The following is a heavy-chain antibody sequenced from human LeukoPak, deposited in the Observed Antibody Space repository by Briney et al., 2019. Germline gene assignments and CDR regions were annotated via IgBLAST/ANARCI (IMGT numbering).Heavy chain of an antibody. V-gene: IGHV3-7*03. Sequence: GGSLRLSCAASGFTFSSYWMSWVRQAPGKGLEWVANIKQDGSEKYYVDSVKGRFTISRDNAKNSLYLQMNSLRAEDTALYYCARVGIVGATYYYYYYMDVWGKGTTVTVSS. J-gene: IGHJ6*03. CDR1: GFTFSSYW. CDR3: ARVGIVGATYYYYYYMDV. CDR2: IKQDGSEK. D-gene: IGHD1-26*01.